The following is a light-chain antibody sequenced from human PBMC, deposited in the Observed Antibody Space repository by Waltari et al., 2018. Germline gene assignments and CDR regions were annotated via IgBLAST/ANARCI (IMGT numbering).Light chain of an antibody. Sequence: QSALTQPASVSGSPGPSITISCTGTSSDVGGYKFVSWYQHHPGKAPKLLISDVNKRPSGVSNRFSGSKSGNAASLTISGLQADDEADYFCSSYTSSSIPYVFGTGTKVTVL. J-gene: IGLJ1*01. CDR3: SSYTSSSIPYV. CDR1: SSDVGGYKF. CDR2: DVN. V-gene: IGLV2-14*03.